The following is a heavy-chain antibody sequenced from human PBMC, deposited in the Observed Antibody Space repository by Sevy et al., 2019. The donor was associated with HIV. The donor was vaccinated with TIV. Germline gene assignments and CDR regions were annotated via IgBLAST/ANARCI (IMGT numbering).Heavy chain of an antibody. J-gene: IGHJ4*02. D-gene: IGHD3-10*01. CDR2: ISXXISTI. CDR3: ARDRGKSGHYGXGSYSPVDY. V-gene: IGHV3-48*02. CDR1: GXXFXXYS. Sequence: GGSLRLSCAASGXXFXXYSMNWVRQAPGKXLEWVSYISXXISTIYYADSVKGRFTISRDNAKNSLYLQMNSLRDEDXXVYYCARDRGKSGHYGXGSYSPVDYWGQGTLVTVSS.